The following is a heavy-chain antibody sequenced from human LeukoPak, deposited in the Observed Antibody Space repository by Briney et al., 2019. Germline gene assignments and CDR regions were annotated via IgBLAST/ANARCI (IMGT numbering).Heavy chain of an antibody. CDR3: ARLRTAGIAAGNGDY. J-gene: IGHJ4*02. CDR1: GYRFTSYW. D-gene: IGHD6-13*01. Sequence: GESLQISCKGSGYRFTSYWIGWVRQMPGKGLEWMGIIYPGDSDTRYSPSFQGQVTISADKSISTAYLQWSSLKASDTAMYYCARLRTAGIAAGNGDYWDQGTLVTVSS. CDR2: IYPGDSDT. V-gene: IGHV5-51*01.